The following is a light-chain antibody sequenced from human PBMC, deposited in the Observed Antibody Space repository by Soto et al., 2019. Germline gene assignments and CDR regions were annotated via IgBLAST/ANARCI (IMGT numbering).Light chain of an antibody. V-gene: IGKV3-11*01. Sequence: EIMLTQSPATLYLSPGERATLSCRASHSVSSYLAWFAQIPGQAPRLLIYDASNRATGVPARFSGSGSGTEFTLTISSLEPEDFAVYYCQQRSNWPRTFGQGTKVDIK. CDR3: QQRSNWPRT. CDR2: DAS. CDR1: HSVSSY. J-gene: IGKJ1*01.